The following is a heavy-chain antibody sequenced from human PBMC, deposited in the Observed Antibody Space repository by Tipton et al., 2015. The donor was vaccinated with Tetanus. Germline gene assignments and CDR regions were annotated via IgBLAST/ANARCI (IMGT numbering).Heavy chain of an antibody. CDR1: GFLISSYA. D-gene: IGHD2/OR15-2a*01. CDR3: VRRWFGTQYYFGMDV. J-gene: IGHJ6*02. V-gene: IGHV3-23*01. Sequence: SLRLSCAGSGFLISSYAMNWVRQVPGEGLEWVSGVSASGNTNYADSVDGRFTISRDNAKNTMYLQMNSLRADDTAVYYCVRRWFGTQYYFGMDVWGQGTTVTVSS. CDR2: VSASGNT.